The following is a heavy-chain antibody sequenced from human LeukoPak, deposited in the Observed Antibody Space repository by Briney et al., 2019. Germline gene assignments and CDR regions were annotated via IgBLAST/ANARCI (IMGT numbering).Heavy chain of an antibody. CDR2: IYTSGST. CDR1: GGSIGSYY. J-gene: IGHJ4*02. V-gene: IGHV4-4*07. CDR3: ARENSGSYREFDY. Sequence: SETLSLTCTVSGGSIGSYYWSWIRQPAGKGLEWIGRIYTSGSTNYNASLKSRVSMSVDTSKNQFSLKLSSVTAADTAVFYCARENSGSYREFDYWGQGTLVTVSS. D-gene: IGHD1-26*01.